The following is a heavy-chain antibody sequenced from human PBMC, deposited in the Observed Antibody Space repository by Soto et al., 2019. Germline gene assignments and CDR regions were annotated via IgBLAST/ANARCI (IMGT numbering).Heavy chain of an antibody. CDR3: ARWGSAVQDIVVVPAAGPDFDY. Sequence: QVPLVQSGAEVKKPGASVKVSCKASGYTFTSYGISWVRQAPGQGLEWMGWISAYNGNTNYAQKLQGRVTMTTETSTSTAYMELRSLRSDDTAVYYCARWGSAVQDIVVVPAAGPDFDYWGQGTLVTVSA. CDR1: GYTFTSYG. V-gene: IGHV1-18*01. CDR2: ISAYNGNT. J-gene: IGHJ4*02. D-gene: IGHD2-2*01.